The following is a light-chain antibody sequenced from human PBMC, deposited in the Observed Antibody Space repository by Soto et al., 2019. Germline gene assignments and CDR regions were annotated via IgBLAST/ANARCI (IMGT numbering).Light chain of an antibody. CDR2: AAS. CDR1: QSVTRSY. Sequence: DIVMTQSPDSMAVSLGEGAPFSCTASQSVTRSYLAWYKQKPGQAPRLLIYAASSRATCIPDRCTGSGSGTEFTLTIIRLEPEDFAVYYCQQYVSSPWAFGQGTNVYIK. J-gene: IGKJ1*01. V-gene: IGKV3-20*01. CDR3: QQYVSSPWA.